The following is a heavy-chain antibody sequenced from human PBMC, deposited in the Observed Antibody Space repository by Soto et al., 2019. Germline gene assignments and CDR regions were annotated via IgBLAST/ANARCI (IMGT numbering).Heavy chain of an antibody. Sequence: ASVKVSCKASGYTFTSYGISWVRQAPGQGLEWMGWISAYNGNTNYAQKLQGRVTMTTDTSTSTAYMELRSLRSDGTAVYYCARDKGSIAAAGDYYYYGMDVWGQGTTVTVSS. CDR2: ISAYNGNT. D-gene: IGHD6-13*01. CDR1: GYTFTSYG. V-gene: IGHV1-18*01. CDR3: ARDKGSIAAAGDYYYYGMDV. J-gene: IGHJ6*02.